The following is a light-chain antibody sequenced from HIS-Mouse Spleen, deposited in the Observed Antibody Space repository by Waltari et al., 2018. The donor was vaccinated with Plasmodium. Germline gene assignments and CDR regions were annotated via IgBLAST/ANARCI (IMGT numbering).Light chain of an antibody. CDR1: QRVSSN. Sequence: EIVMTQSPATLSVSPGERATLSCRASQRVSSNLAWYQQKPGQAPGLLIYGASTRATGIPARFSGSGSGTEFTLTISSLQSEDFAVYYCQQYNNWSFTFGPGTKVDIK. CDR2: GAS. CDR3: QQYNNWSFT. J-gene: IGKJ3*01. V-gene: IGKV3-15*01.